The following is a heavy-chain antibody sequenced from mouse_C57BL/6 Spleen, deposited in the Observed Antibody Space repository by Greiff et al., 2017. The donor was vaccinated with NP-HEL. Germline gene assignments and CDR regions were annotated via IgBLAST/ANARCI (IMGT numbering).Heavy chain of an antibody. V-gene: IGHV1-69*01. CDR3: ARSRDGNYGDFDY. J-gene: IGHJ2*01. CDR1: GYTFTSYW. D-gene: IGHD2-1*01. Sequence: VQLQQPGAELVMPGASVKLSCKASGYTFTSYWMHWVKQRPGQGLEWIGEIDPSDSYTNYNQKFKGKSTLTVDKSSSTAYMQLSSLTSEDSAVYYCARSRDGNYGDFDYWGQGTTLTVSS. CDR2: IDPSDSYT.